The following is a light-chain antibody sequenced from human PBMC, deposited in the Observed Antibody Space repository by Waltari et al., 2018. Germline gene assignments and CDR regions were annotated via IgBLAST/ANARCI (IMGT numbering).Light chain of an antibody. J-gene: IGKJ2*01. CDR3: QQYGSSVMYT. CDR1: QSLTRRY. Sequence: EIVLPQSPGTLSLSPGERATLSCRASQSLTRRYLAWYQQKHGQAPRRLIYGSSSRAAGIPDRFSGSGSGTDLTLTISRLEPDDFAVYYCQQYGSSVMYTFGQGTKLEIK. V-gene: IGKV3-20*01. CDR2: GSS.